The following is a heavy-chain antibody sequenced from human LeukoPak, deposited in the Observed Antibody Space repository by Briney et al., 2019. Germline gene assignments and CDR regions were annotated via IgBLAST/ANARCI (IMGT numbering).Heavy chain of an antibody. CDR3: ARGYHGDYYLDF. J-gene: IGHJ4*02. CDR1: GYTFTGYY. D-gene: IGHD4-17*01. CDR2: INPHSGGT. Sequence: ASVKVSCKASGYTFTGYYMHWVRQAPGQGLEWMGWINPHSGGTNYAQNFRGRVTVARDTSINTAYMELSSLRSDDTAVYYCARGYHGDYYLDFRGQGTLVTVSS. V-gene: IGHV1-2*02.